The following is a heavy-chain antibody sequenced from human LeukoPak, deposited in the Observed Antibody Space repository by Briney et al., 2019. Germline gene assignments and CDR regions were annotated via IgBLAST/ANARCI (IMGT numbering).Heavy chain of an antibody. J-gene: IGHJ4*02. Sequence: PGGSLRLSCAASGFTFSSFWMGWVRQTPGKRLEWVANMNIDGSEKYYADSVKGRFTISRDNSKNTLYLQMNSLRAEDTAVYYCARALDYGDSGFDYWGQGTLVTVSS. V-gene: IGHV3-7*03. D-gene: IGHD4-17*01. CDR3: ARALDYGDSGFDY. CDR1: GFTFSSFW. CDR2: MNIDGSEK.